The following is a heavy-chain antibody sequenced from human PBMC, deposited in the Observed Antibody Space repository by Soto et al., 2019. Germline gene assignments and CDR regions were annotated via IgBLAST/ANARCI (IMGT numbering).Heavy chain of an antibody. J-gene: IGHJ4*02. V-gene: IGHV1-2*02. CDR2: INPNSGGT. CDR3: ARGPRFLEWLWVY. CDR1: GYTFTGYY. Sequence: ASVKVSCKASGYTFTGYYMHWVRQAPGQGLKWMGWINPNSGGTNYAQKFQGRVTMTRDTSISTAYMELSRLRSDDTAVYYCARGPRFLEWLWVYWGQGTLVTVSS. D-gene: IGHD3-3*01.